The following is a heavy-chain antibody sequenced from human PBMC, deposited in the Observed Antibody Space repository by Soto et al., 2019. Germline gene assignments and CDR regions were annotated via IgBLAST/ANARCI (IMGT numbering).Heavy chain of an antibody. CDR3: ARGRYYDFWSGYSRGEYYYYYMDV. Sequence: QVQLQQWGAGLLKPSETLSLTCAVYGGSFSGYYWSWIRQPPGKGLEWIGEINHSGSTNYNPSPNSRVTISVDPSKNQFSLKLSSVTAADTAVYYCARGRYYDFWSGYSRGEYYYYYMDVWGKGTTVTVSS. V-gene: IGHV4-34*01. J-gene: IGHJ6*03. CDR1: GGSFSGYY. D-gene: IGHD3-3*01. CDR2: INHSGST.